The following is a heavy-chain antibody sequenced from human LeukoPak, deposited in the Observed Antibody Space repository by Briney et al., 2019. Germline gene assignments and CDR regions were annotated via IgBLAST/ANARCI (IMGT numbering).Heavy chain of an antibody. J-gene: IGHJ4*02. Sequence: GGSLRLSCAASGFTFSSYSMNWVRQAPGKGLEWVSAISGSGGSTYYADSVKGRFTISRDNSKNTLYLQMNSLRAEDTAVYYCAKNIGAIGLFDYWGQGTLVTVSS. V-gene: IGHV3-23*01. D-gene: IGHD5-12*01. CDR1: GFTFSSYS. CDR2: ISGSGGST. CDR3: AKNIGAIGLFDY.